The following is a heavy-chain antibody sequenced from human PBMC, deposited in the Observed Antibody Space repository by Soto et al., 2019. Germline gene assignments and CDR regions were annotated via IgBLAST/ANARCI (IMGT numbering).Heavy chain of an antibody. J-gene: IGHJ3*02. CDR2: ISGSGGST. Sequence: GGSLSLSCAASGFSFSSYAMSWGRQAPEKGLEWVSAISGSGGSTYYADSVKGRFTISRDNSKNTLYLQMNSLRAEDTAVYYCAREEQLGPVHDAFDIWGQGTIVTVSS. D-gene: IGHD6-6*01. V-gene: IGHV3-23*01. CDR1: GFSFSSYA. CDR3: AREEQLGPVHDAFDI.